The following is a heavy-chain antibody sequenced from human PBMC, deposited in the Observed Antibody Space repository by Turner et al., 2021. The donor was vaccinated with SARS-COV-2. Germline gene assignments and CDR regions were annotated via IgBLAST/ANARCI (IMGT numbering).Heavy chain of an antibody. CDR2: VYWNNEK. CDR3: TQTPGFGSSDF. V-gene: IGHV2-5*01. Sequence: QITLKESGPTLVNPTQTLPLTCPFSGFSLTTSGVGVVWIRQPPGKALEWLALVYWNNEKRYSTSLKRRVTITKDTSKNQVVLTMTNVDPLDTATYFCTQTPGFGSSDFWGQGTLVTVSP. CDR1: GFSLTTSGVG. J-gene: IGHJ4*02. D-gene: IGHD3-10*01.